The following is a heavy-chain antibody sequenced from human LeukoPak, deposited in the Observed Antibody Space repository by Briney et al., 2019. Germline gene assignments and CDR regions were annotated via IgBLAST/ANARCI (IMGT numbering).Heavy chain of an antibody. CDR1: GYTFTSYD. J-gene: IGHJ3*02. D-gene: IGHD3-9*01. V-gene: IGHV1-8*01. CDR3: ARAHYDILTGSPHAFDI. Sequence: ASVKVSCKASGYTFTSYDINWVRQATGQGLEWMGWMNPNSGNTGYAQKFQGRVTMTRNTSISTAYMELSSLRSEDTAVYYCARAHYDILTGSPHAFDIWGQGTMVTVSS. CDR2: MNPNSGNT.